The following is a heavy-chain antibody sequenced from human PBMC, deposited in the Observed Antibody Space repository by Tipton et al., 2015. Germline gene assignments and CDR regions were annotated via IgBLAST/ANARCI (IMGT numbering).Heavy chain of an antibody. D-gene: IGHD6-13*01. CDR2: ISTDGKST. J-gene: IGHJ4*02. CDR1: GFSIGNYA. CDR3: TKGSAASRPYYFDY. V-gene: IGHV3-23*01. Sequence: SLRLSCAASGFSIGNYAMSWVRQTPGKGLEWASAISTDGKSTYYADSVKGRFTISRDNSKNTLYLQMNSLRAEDTAIYYCTKGSAASRPYYFDYWGQGTRVTVSS.